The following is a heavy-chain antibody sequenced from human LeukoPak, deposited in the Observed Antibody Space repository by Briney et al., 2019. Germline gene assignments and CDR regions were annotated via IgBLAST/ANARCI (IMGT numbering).Heavy chain of an antibody. CDR2: IYHSGST. CDR3: ARDLSSSSNYVDGTFDX. J-gene: IGHJ3*01. V-gene: IGHV4-38-2*02. D-gene: IGHD4-11*01. CDR1: GYSISSGYY. Sequence: PSETLSLTCTVSGYSISSGYYWGWIRQPPGKGLEWIGSIYHSGSTYYNPSLKSRVTISLGTSKNQFSLKLSSVTAADTAVYYCARDLSSSSNYVDGTFDXWGQGTLVTV.